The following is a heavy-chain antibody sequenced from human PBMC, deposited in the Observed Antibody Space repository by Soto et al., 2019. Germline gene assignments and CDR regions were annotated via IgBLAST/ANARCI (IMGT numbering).Heavy chain of an antibody. V-gene: IGHV1-8*01. CDR3: ASSYCISTSCYQHYYYGMDV. CDR2: MNPNSGNT. CDR1: GYTFTSYD. Sequence: ASVKVSCKASGYTFTSYDINWVRQATGQGLEWMGWMNPNSGNTGYAQKFQGRVTMTRNTSISTAYMELSSLRSEDTAVYYCASSYCISTSCYQHYYYGMDVWGQGTTVTVSS. D-gene: IGHD2-2*01. J-gene: IGHJ6*02.